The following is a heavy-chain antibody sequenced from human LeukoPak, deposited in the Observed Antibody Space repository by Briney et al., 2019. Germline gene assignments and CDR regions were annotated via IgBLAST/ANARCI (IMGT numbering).Heavy chain of an antibody. D-gene: IGHD3-22*01. CDR2: INPNSGGT. J-gene: IGHJ4*02. Sequence: ASVKVSCKASGYTFTGYYMHWVRQAPGQGLEWMGWINPNSGGTNYAPKFQGRVTMTRDTSISTAYMELSRLRSDDTAVYYCARVPYYYDSSGYNNRDDYWGQGTLVTVSS. CDR1: GYTFTGYY. V-gene: IGHV1-2*02. CDR3: ARVPYYYDSSGYNNRDDY.